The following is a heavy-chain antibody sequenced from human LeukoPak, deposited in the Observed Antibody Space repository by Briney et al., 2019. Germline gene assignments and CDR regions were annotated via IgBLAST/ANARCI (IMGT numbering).Heavy chain of an antibody. J-gene: IGHJ6*03. V-gene: IGHV3-7*01. D-gene: IGHD4/OR15-4a*01. CDR1: GFTFSSYW. Sequence: GGSLRLSCAVSGFTFSSYWMTWVRQAPGKGLEWVANIKEDGSEKYYVDSVKGRFTISRDNAENSLYLQMNSLRAEDTAVYYCARHRRTMQRYYKYYYMDVWGKGTTVTVSS. CDR2: IKEDGSEK. CDR3: ARHRRTMQRYYKYYYMDV.